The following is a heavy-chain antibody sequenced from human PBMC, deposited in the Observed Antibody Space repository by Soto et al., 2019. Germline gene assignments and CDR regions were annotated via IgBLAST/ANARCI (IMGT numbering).Heavy chain of an antibody. J-gene: IGHJ4*02. CDR2: INAGNGNT. V-gene: IGHV1-3*01. CDR3: AKSATVTAAIAY. D-gene: IGHD2-2*02. Sequence: GASVKVSCKASGYTFTIYAMHWVRQAPGQRLEWMGWINAGNGNTKYSQKFQGRVTITRDTSASTAYMELSSLRSEDTAVYYCAKSATVTAAIAYWGQGNLVTIS. CDR1: GYTFTIYA.